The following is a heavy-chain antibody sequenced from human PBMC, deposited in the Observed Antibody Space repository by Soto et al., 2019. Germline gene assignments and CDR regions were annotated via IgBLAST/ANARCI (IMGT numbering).Heavy chain of an antibody. CDR3: ATHIFRGYDLGYKVDY. V-gene: IGHV3-23*01. Sequence: EVQLLESGGALVQPGGSLRLSCAASGFTFNIYAMSWVRQAPGQGLEWVSAIGDSGATRYYADSVEGRFTVSRDNSKRTLFMQMSSLRVEDTAIYYCATHIFRGYDLGYKVDYWGQGTLVTVSS. J-gene: IGHJ4*02. CDR2: IGDSGATR. CDR1: GFTFNIYA. D-gene: IGHD5-12*01.